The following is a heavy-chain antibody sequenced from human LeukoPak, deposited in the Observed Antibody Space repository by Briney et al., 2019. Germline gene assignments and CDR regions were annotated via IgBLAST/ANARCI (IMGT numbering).Heavy chain of an antibody. CDR1: GFTFSSYW. Sequence: GGSLRLSCAAPGFTFSSYWMSWVRQAPGKGLEWVANIKQDGSEKYYVDSVKGRFTISRDNAKNSLYLQMNSLRAEDTAVYYCARPIVGAAVGDYWGQGTLVTVSS. CDR2: IKQDGSEK. D-gene: IGHD1-26*01. V-gene: IGHV3-7*01. J-gene: IGHJ4*02. CDR3: ARPIVGAAVGDY.